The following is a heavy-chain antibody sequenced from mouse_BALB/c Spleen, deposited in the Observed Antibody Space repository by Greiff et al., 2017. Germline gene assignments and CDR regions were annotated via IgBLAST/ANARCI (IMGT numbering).Heavy chain of an antibody. CDR3: ARDYYGSSSYYYAMDY. V-gene: IGHV2-6-7*01. CDR2: IWGDGST. CDR1: GFSLTGYG. D-gene: IGHD1-1*01. J-gene: IGHJ4*01. Sequence: VQLQESGPGLVAPSQSLSITCTVSGFSLTGYGVNWVRQPPGKGLEWLGMIWGDGSTDYNSALKSRLSISKDNSKSQVFLKMNSLQTDDTARYYCARDYYGSSSYYYAMDYWGQGTSVTVSS.